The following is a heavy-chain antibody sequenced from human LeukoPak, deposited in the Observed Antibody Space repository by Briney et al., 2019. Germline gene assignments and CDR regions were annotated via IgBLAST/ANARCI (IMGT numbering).Heavy chain of an antibody. CDR3: ARASSATVVTLVPY. CDR2: INPNSGGT. Sequence: ASVKVSCKASGYTFTRYFMHWVRQAPGQGLEWMGWINPNSGGTNYAQKFQGRVTMTRDTSISTAYMELSRLRSDDTAVYYCARASSATVVTLVPYWGQGTLVTVSS. V-gene: IGHV1-2*02. J-gene: IGHJ4*02. D-gene: IGHD4-23*01. CDR1: GYTFTRYF.